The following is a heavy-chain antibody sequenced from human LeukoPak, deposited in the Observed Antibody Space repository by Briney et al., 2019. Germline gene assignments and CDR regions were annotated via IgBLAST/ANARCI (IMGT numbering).Heavy chain of an antibody. V-gene: IGHV3-7*01. CDR1: GFTFGSCW. D-gene: IGHD2-2*01. CDR2: INQDGSQK. CDR3: ARVGCSSNSRYYYYYYGMDV. J-gene: IGHJ6*02. Sequence: GGSLRLSCAASGFTFGSCWMNWVRQTPGKGLEWVANINQDGSQKFYVDSVKGRFTISRDNAKNSLYLQINSLRAEDTAVYYCARVGCSSNSRYYYYYYGMDVWGQGTTVTVSS.